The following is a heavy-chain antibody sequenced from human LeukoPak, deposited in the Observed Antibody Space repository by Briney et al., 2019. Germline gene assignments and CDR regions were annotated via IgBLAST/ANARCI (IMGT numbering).Heavy chain of an antibody. CDR1: GFTFSSYE. V-gene: IGHV3-48*03. Sequence: PGGSLRLSCAVSGFTFSSYEMNWVRQAPGKGLEWVSYISSSGSTIHYAGSVKGRFTVSRDNAKNALYLQMDSPRAEDTAVYYCARDHSSGRYFDFWGQGTLVTVSS. CDR2: ISSSGSTI. D-gene: IGHD3-22*01. J-gene: IGHJ4*02. CDR3: ARDHSSGRYFDF.